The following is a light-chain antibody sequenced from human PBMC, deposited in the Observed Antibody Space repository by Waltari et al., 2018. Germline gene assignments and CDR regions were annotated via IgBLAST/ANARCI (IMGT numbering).Light chain of an antibody. CDR1: QSISGW. V-gene: IGKV1-5*03. Sequence: DIQMTQSPSTLSAFVGDRVTITFRASQSISGWLAWYQQEPGKAPNLLIFKASTLESGVPSRFSGSGSGTEFTLTINSLQPDDFATYYCQQYKSPTWTFGQGTKVEIK. J-gene: IGKJ1*01. CDR3: QQYKSPTWT. CDR2: KAS.